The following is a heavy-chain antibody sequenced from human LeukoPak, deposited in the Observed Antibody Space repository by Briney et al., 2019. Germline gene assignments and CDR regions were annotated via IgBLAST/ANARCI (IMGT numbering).Heavy chain of an antibody. CDR3: ARDPTYYYDSSGYNFDY. CDR1: GFTFSSYA. D-gene: IGHD3-22*01. Sequence: GGTLRLSCAASGFTFSSYAMRWVRQAPGKGLEWVAVISYDGSNKYYADSVKGRFTISRDNSKNTLYLQMNSLRAEDTAVYCCARDPTYYYDSSGYNFDYWGQGTLVTVSS. J-gene: IGHJ4*02. CDR2: ISYDGSNK. V-gene: IGHV3-30-3*01.